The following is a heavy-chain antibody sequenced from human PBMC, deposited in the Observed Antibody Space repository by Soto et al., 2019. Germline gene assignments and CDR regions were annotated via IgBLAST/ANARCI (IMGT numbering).Heavy chain of an antibody. CDR3: ARDYFDSSDYTTNWFDP. Sequence: PSETLSLTCTASGGSISSGGYYWSWIRQHPGTGLEWIGYIYYSGSTNYNPSLKSRVTISVDTSKNQFSLKLTSVTAADTALYYCARDYFDSSDYTTNWFDPWGQGTLVTVSS. CDR1: GGSISSGGYY. CDR2: IYYSGST. V-gene: IGHV4-61*08. J-gene: IGHJ5*02. D-gene: IGHD3-22*01.